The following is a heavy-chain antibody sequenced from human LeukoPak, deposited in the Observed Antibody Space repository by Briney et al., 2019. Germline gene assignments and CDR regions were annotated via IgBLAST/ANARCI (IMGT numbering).Heavy chain of an antibody. D-gene: IGHD2-2*01. J-gene: IGHJ4*02. CDR1: GYSFTTYW. V-gene: IGHV5-51*01. Sequence: GESLKISCRGSGYSFTTYWIGWVRQMPGKGLEWMGIIYPGDSDTRYSPSFLGQVTMSADKSINTAYLQWSSLKASDTAMYYCARRQGCSSTSCPPDSWGQGTLVTVSS. CDR2: IYPGDSDT. CDR3: ARRQGCSSTSCPPDS.